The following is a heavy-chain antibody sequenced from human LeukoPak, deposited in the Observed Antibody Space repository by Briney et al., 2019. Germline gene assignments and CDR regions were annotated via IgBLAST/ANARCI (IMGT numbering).Heavy chain of an antibody. V-gene: IGHV3-48*03. D-gene: IGHD3-22*01. CDR1: GFTFSSYE. J-gene: IGHJ4*02. CDR3: AREKFYDNSGFDY. Sequence: GGSLRLSCAVSGFTFSSYEMNWVRQAPGQGLEWVAHISSSGSTVYYADSVKGRFTISRDNAKNSLFLQMNSLRAEDTADYYCAREKFYDNSGFDYWGQGTLVTVSS. CDR2: ISSSGSTV.